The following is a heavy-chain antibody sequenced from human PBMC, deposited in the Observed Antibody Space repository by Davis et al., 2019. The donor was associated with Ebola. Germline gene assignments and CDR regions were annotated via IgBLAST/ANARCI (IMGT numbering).Heavy chain of an antibody. J-gene: IGHJ4*02. V-gene: IGHV3-21*01. Sequence: GESLKIPFAASGFTFSNNGMNRVRQVPGKGLEWVSSISSSSSYIYYADSVKGRFTISRDNAKNSLYLQMNSLRAEDTAVYYCAREYSGSYYPDIDYWGQGTLVTVSS. D-gene: IGHD1-26*01. CDR3: AREYSGSYYPDIDY. CDR2: ISSSSSYI. CDR1: GFTFSNNG.